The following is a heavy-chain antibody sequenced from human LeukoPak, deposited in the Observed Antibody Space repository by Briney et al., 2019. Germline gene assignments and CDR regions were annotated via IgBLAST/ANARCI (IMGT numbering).Heavy chain of an antibody. V-gene: IGHV4-39*01. CDR1: GGSISSSSYY. CDR2: IYYSGST. J-gene: IGHJ3*02. CDR3: ARPRAHYYDSSGTWAFDI. D-gene: IGHD3-22*01. Sequence: TSETLSLTCTVSGGSISSSSYYWGWIRPPPGQGLEWIGSIYYSGSTYYNPSLKSRVTISVDTSKNQFSLKLSSVTAADTAVYYCARPRAHYYDSSGTWAFDIWGQGTMVTVSS.